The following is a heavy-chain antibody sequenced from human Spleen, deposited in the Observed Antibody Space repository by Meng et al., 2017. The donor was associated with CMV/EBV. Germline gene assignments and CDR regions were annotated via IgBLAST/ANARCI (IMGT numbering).Heavy chain of an antibody. V-gene: IGHV4-31*02. J-gene: IGHJ2*01. D-gene: IGHD5-18*01. Sequence: GSISRGGNYWTWIRQQPGKGLEWIGYIYYSGTTYYNPSLKSRVSISVDTSSNQFSLKLYSVTAADTAMYYCARSQGYSYGSRWHFDFWGRGTLVTVSS. CDR1: GSISRGGNY. CDR3: ARSQGYSYGSRWHFDF. CDR2: IYYSGTT.